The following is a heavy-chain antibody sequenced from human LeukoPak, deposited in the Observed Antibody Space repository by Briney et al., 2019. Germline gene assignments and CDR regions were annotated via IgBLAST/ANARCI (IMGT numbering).Heavy chain of an antibody. CDR3: AKDGDILTGYYPVYYFDY. V-gene: IGHV3-23*01. D-gene: IGHD3-9*01. CDR1: GFTFSSYG. J-gene: IGHJ4*02. Sequence: GGSLRLSCAASGFTFSSYGMSWVRQAPGKGLEWVSAISGSGGSTYYADSVKGRFTISRDNSKNTLYLQMNSLRAEDTAVYYCAKDGDILTGYYPVYYFDYWGQGTLVTDSS. CDR2: ISGSGGST.